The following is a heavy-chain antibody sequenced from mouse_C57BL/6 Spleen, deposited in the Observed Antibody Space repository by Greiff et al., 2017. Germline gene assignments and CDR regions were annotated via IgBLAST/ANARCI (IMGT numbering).Heavy chain of an antibody. Sequence: EVQLQESGAELVRPGASVKLSCTASGFNIKDDYMHWVKQRPEQGLEWIGWIDPENGDTEYASKFQGKATITADTSSNTAYLQLSRLTSEDTAVYYCTTDYYGSRFAYSGQGTLVTVSA. CDR1: GFNIKDDY. CDR3: TTDYYGSRFAY. J-gene: IGHJ3*01. CDR2: IDPENGDT. D-gene: IGHD1-1*01. V-gene: IGHV14-4*01.